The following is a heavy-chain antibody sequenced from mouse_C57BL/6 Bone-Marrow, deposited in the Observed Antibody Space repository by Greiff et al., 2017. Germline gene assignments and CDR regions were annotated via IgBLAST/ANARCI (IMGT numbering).Heavy chain of an antibody. D-gene: IGHD1-1*01. CDR3: ASRNYGMSYVHWYFDV. V-gene: IGHV1-81*01. J-gene: IGHJ1*03. CDR1: GYTFTSYG. Sequence: VQLQQSGAELARPGASVKLSCKASGYTFTSYGISWVKQRTGQGLEWIGEIYPRSGNNYYNEKFKGKATLTADKSSSTAYMELRSLTSEDSAVYFGASRNYGMSYVHWYFDVWGTGTTVTVSS. CDR2: IYPRSGNN.